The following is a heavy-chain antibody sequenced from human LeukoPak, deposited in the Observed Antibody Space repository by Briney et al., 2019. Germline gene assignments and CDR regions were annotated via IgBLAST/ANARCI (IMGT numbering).Heavy chain of an antibody. CDR2: IYYSGST. J-gene: IGHJ4*02. CDR3: ARDQVGYSGYDPFDY. CDR1: GGSISSYY. D-gene: IGHD5-12*01. Sequence: PSETLSLTCTVSGGSISSYYWSWIRQPPGKGLEWIGYIYYSGSTNYNPSLKSRVTISVDTSKNQFSLQLNSVTPEDTAVYYCARDQVGYSGYDPFDYWGQGTLVTVSS. V-gene: IGHV4-59*12.